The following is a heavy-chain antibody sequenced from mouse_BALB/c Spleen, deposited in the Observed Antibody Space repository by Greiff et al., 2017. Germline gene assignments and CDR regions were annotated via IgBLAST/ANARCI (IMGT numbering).Heavy chain of an antibody. D-gene: IGHD2-1*01. CDR1: GFNIKDTY. V-gene: IGHV14-3*02. CDR3: APYGNSYYFDY. J-gene: IGHJ2*01. Sequence: VHVKQSGAELVKPGASVKLSCTASGFNIKDTYMHWVKQRPEQGLEWIGRIDPANGNTKYDPKFQGKATITADTSSNTAYLQLSSLTSEDTAVYYCAPYGNSYYFDYWGQGTTLTVSS. CDR2: IDPANGNT.